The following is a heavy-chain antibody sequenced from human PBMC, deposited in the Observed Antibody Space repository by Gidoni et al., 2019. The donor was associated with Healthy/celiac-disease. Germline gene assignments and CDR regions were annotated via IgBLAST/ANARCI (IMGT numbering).Heavy chain of an antibody. D-gene: IGHD1-26*01. V-gene: IGHV5-51*01. CDR2: IYPGDSAT. CDR1: GASLTSYW. Sequence: EVQLMQSGAAVKTPGESMTISSKGSGASLTSYWIGWVRQMPGKGLEWMGIIYPGDSATRYSPSFQVQVTISADKSISTAYLQCSSLNASDTAMYYCASRGPGATRFIYFDYWGQGTLVTVSS. J-gene: IGHJ4*02. CDR3: ASRGPGATRFIYFDY.